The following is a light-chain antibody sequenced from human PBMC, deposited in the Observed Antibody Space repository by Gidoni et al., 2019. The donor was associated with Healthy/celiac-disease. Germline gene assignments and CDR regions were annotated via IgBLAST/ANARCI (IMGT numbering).Light chain of an antibody. CDR3: QQYGSSTWT. Sequence: ELVLTQSPGTLSLSPGERATLSCRARQSVSSSYLAWYQQTPGQAPRLLIYDASSRATGIPDRFSGSGSGTDFTLTISRLEPEDFAVYYCQQYGSSTWTFGQGTKVEIK. CDR1: QSVSSSY. CDR2: DAS. J-gene: IGKJ1*01. V-gene: IGKV3-20*01.